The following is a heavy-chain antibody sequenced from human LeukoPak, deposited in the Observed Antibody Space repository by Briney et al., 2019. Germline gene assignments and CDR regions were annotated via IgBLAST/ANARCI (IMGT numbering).Heavy chain of an antibody. J-gene: IGHJ4*02. CDR2: ISAYNGNT. D-gene: IGHD3-10*01. V-gene: IGHV1-18*01. CDR3: ARFDSRRGFGEL. CDR1: GYTFTSYG. Sequence: ASVKVSCKASGYTFTSYGISWVRQAPGQVLEWMGWISAYNGNTNYAQKLQGRVTMTTDTSTSTAYMELRSLRSDDTAVYYCARFDSRRGFGELWGQGTLVTVSS.